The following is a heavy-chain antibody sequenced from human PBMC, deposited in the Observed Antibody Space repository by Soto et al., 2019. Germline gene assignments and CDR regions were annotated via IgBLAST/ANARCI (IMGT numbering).Heavy chain of an antibody. CDR1: GGSFSGYY. CDR3: ARGSAKDGGPWNY. CDR2: INHSGST. Sequence: SETLSLTCAVYGGSFSGYYWSWIRQPPGKGLEWIGEINHSGSTNYNPSLKSRVTISVDTSKNQFSLKLSSVTAADTAVYYCARGSAKDGGPWNYWGQGTLVT. D-gene: IGHD2-15*01. V-gene: IGHV4-34*01. J-gene: IGHJ4*02.